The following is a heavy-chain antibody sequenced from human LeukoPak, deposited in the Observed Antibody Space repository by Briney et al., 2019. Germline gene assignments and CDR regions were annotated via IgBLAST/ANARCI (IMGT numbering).Heavy chain of an antibody. J-gene: IGHJ3*02. V-gene: IGHV4-59*01. CDR1: GGSISSYY. Sequence: SETLSLTCTVSGGSISSYYWSWIRQPPGKGLEWIGYIYYSGSTNYNPSLKSRVTISVDTPKNQFSLKLSSVTAADTAVYYCARDEGYDSSGYRRDAFDIWGRGTMVTVSS. D-gene: IGHD3-22*01. CDR2: IYYSGST. CDR3: ARDEGYDSSGYRRDAFDI.